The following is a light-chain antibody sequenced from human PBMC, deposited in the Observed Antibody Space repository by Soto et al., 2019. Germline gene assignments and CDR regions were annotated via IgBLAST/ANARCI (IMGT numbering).Light chain of an antibody. CDR1: QSVISNY. CDR2: GAS. V-gene: IGKV3-20*01. CDR3: QQYVSSPNT. Sequence: EIVLTQSPGTLSLSPGERATLSCRASQSVISNYLAWFQQKPGQAPRLLIYGASSRATGIPDRFSGSGSGTDFTLTISRLEPEDFALYYCQQYVSSPNTFXQGTKV. J-gene: IGKJ1*01.